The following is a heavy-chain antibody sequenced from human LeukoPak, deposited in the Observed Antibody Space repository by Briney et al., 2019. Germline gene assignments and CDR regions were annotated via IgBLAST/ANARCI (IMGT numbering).Heavy chain of an antibody. J-gene: IGHJ4*02. V-gene: IGHV4-30-4*07. D-gene: IGHD2-15*01. CDR3: ARGYCSGGSCYPTFDY. Sequence: SETLSLTCAVSGGSISSGGYCWSWIRQPPGKGLEWIGYIYYSGSTYYNPSLKSRVTISVDTSKNQFSLKLSSVTAADTAVYYCARGYCSGGSCYPTFDYWGQGTLVTVFS. CDR2: IYYSGST. CDR1: GGSISSGGYC.